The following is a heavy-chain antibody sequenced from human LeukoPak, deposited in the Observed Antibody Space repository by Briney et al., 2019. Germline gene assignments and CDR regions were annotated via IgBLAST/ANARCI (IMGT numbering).Heavy chain of an antibody. J-gene: IGHJ4*02. Sequence: GGSLRLSCAASGFTFDDYVMHWVRQAPGKGLEWVSSISWNSGSIDYADSVKGRFTISRDNAKNSLYLQMNSLRAEDTALYYCAKDSSGWAEGVDYWGQGTLVTVS. CDR3: AKDSSGWAEGVDY. CDR2: ISWNSGSI. D-gene: IGHD6-19*01. CDR1: GFTFDDYV. V-gene: IGHV3-9*01.